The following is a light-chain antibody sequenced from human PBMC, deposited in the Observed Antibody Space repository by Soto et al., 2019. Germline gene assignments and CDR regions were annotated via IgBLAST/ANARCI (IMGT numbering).Light chain of an antibody. J-gene: IGLJ3*02. CDR2: LHSDGSQ. CDR1: SGRSSYA. Sequence: QLVLTQSPSASASLGASVKLSCTLGSGRSSYAIAWHQQQPGKGPRFLMKLHSDGSQIKGDGVPDRFSGSSSGAERYLTISNLQSEDEADYYCQTWNTDAKWEFGGGTKLTVL. CDR3: QTWNTDAKWE. V-gene: IGLV4-69*01.